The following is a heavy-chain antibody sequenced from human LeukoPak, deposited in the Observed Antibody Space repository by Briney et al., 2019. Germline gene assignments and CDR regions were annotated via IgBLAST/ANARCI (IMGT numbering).Heavy chain of an antibody. V-gene: IGHV1-2*02. J-gene: IGHJ6*02. Sequence: ASVKVSCKASGYTFTGYYMHWVRQAPGQGLEWMGWINPNSGGTNYAQKFQGRVTMTRDTSISTAYMELSRLRSDDTAVYYCARDSDYGSGEYLTYYYYYCGMDVWGQGTTVTVSS. CDR1: GYTFTGYY. CDR2: INPNSGGT. CDR3: ARDSDYGSGEYLTYYYYYCGMDV. D-gene: IGHD3-10*01.